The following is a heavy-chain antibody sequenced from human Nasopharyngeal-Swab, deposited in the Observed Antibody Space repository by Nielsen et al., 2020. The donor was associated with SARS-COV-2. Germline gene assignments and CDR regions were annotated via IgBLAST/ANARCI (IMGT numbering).Heavy chain of an antibody. J-gene: IGHJ5*02. V-gene: IGHV3-9*01. CDR1: GFTFDDYA. D-gene: IGHD6-19*01. Sequence: SLKISCAASGFTFDDYAIHWVRQAPGKGLEWVSGISWNSGTIGYADSVKDRFTISRDDAKNSLFLQMNSLRVEDAAVYYCARASRGWSWGQGTLVTVSS. CDR2: ISWNSGTI. CDR3: ARASRGWS.